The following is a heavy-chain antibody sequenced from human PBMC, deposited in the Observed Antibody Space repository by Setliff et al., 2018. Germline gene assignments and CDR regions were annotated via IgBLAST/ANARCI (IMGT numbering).Heavy chain of an antibody. D-gene: IGHD3-10*01. Sequence: GGSLRLSCTASGFTLTNAWINWVRQAPGKGLEWVSSISYSGSHIYYADSVRGRFSISRDNAKNLLYLQMNSLRAEDTAVYYCARDLIRGAPNWFDPWGQGTLVTVSS. V-gene: IGHV3-21*01. CDR2: ISYSGSHI. J-gene: IGHJ5*02. CDR3: ARDLIRGAPNWFDP. CDR1: GFTLTNAW.